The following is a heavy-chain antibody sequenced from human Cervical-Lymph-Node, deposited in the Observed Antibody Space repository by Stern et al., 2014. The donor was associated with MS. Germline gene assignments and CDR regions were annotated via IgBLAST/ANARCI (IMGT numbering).Heavy chain of an antibody. CDR3: ARDVQGDGNYNLEQ. V-gene: IGHV3-74*01. CDR2: LNKEGSTT. CDR1: GFTLSRYW. J-gene: IGHJ4*02. D-gene: IGHD1-1*01. Sequence: EVQLVESGGGLVQPGESLRLSCAASGFTLSRYWMHWVRQAPGQGLVWISRLNKEGSTTNYADSVKGRFTISRDNAKNMAYLQLNSLRVDDAGVYFCARDVQGDGNYNLEQWGQGTLVTVSS.